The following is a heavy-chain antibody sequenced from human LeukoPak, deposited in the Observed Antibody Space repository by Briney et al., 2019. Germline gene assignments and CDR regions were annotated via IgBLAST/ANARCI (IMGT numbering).Heavy chain of an antibody. V-gene: IGHV7-4-1*02. CDR3: ARVEGPFEY. Sequence: ASVKVSCKASGYTFTSYVINWVRQAPGQGLEWMGWINTNTGNPTYALGFTGRFVFSMDTSVSTAYLQISGLRAGDTAIYYCARVEGPFEYWGQGTLVTVSS. CDR1: GYTFTSYV. J-gene: IGHJ4*02. CDR2: INTNTGNP.